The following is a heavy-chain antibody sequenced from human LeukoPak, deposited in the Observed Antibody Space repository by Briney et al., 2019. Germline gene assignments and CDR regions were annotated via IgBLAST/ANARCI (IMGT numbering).Heavy chain of an antibody. D-gene: IGHD3-9*01. J-gene: IGHJ6*03. Sequence: PGGSLRLSCAASGFFFSSYAMSWVRQAPGKGLEWVSVISGSGGSTYYADSVKGRFTISRDNSKNTLYLQMNSLRAEDTAVYYCAKQGRDWLRDYYYYMDVWGKGTTVTISS. CDR1: GFFFSSYA. V-gene: IGHV3-23*01. CDR2: ISGSGGST. CDR3: AKQGRDWLRDYYYYMDV.